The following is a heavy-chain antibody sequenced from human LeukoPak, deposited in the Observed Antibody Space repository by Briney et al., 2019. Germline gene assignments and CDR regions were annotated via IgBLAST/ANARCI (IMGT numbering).Heavy chain of an antibody. CDR1: GFTFSSYG. Sequence: PGGSLRLSCAASGFTFSSYGMHWVRQAPGKGLEWVAFIRYDGSNKYYADSVKGRFTISRDNSKNTLYLQMNSLRAEDTAVYYCAKDRYSSGWLFDYWGQGTLVTVSS. V-gene: IGHV3-30*02. CDR2: IRYDGSNK. J-gene: IGHJ4*02. D-gene: IGHD6-19*01. CDR3: AKDRYSSGWLFDY.